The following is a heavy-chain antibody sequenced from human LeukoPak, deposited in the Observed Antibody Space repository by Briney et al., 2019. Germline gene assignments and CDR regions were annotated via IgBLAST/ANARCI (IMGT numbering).Heavy chain of an antibody. J-gene: IGHJ4*02. Sequence: SETLSLTCTVSGGSISSYYWSWIRQPPGKGLEWIRYIYYSGTTNYNPPLKSRVTMSVDTSKNQFSLNLSSVTAADTAVYYCARVQVVPAAMQHFDYWGQGTLVTVSS. CDR1: GGSISSYY. CDR3: ARVQVVPAAMQHFDY. CDR2: IYYSGTT. V-gene: IGHV4-59*01. D-gene: IGHD2-2*01.